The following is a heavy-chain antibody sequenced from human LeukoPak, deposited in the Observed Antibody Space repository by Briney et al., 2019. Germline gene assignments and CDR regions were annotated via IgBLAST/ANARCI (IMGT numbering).Heavy chain of an antibody. CDR1: GYTFTSNH. V-gene: IGHV1-46*01. CDR3: AKLAASETGEGS. CDR2: INPSGDST. J-gene: IGHJ5*02. Sequence: GASVKVSCKASGYTFTSNHIHCVRQALGQGLEWMGVINPSGDSTSYAQKFQGRVTMTRDTSTSTVYMELSSLRSEDTAIYYCAKLAASETGEGSWGQGTLVTVSS. D-gene: IGHD6-13*01.